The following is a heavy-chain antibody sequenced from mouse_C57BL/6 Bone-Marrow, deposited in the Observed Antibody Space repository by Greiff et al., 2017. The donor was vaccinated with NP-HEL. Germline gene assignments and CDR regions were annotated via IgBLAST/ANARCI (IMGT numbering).Heavy chain of an antibody. CDR2: IYPRSGNT. CDR3: AREDKRFAY. J-gene: IGHJ3*01. CDR1: GYTFTSYG. Sequence: VQGVESGAELARPGASVKLSCKASGYTFTSYGISWVKQRTGQGLEWIGEIYPRSGNTYYNEKFKGKATLTADKSSSTAYMELRSLTSEDSAVYFCAREDKRFAYWGQGTLVTVSA. V-gene: IGHV1-81*01.